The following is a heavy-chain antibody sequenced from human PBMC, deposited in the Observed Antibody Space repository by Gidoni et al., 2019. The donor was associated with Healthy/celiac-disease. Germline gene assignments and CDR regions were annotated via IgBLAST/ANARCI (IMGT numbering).Heavy chain of an antibody. V-gene: IGHV4-34*01. CDR2: INHSGST. D-gene: IGHD4-17*01. CDR1: GGSFSAYY. CDR3: ARDYLRTTVTKRYYYGMDV. J-gene: IGHJ6*02. Sequence: QVPLQQCGAGLFKPSETLSLTCAVYGGSFSAYYWSWIRQPPGKGLEWIGEINHSGSTNYNPSLKSRVTISVDTSKNQFSLKLSSVTAADTAVYYCARDYLRTTVTKRYYYGMDVWGQGTTVTVSS.